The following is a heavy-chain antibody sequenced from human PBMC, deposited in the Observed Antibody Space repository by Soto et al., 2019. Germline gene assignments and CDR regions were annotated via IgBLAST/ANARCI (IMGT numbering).Heavy chain of an antibody. CDR2: IIPILGIA. CDR3: ARVAVVVADGEWFDP. D-gene: IGHD2-15*01. J-gene: IGHJ5*02. V-gene: IGHV1-69*02. CDR1: GGTFSSYT. Sequence: ASVKVSCKASGGTFSSYTISWVRQAPGQGLEWMGRIIPILGIANYAQKFQGRVTITADKSTSTAYMELSSLRSEDTAVYYCARVAVVVADGEWFDPWGQGTLVTVSS.